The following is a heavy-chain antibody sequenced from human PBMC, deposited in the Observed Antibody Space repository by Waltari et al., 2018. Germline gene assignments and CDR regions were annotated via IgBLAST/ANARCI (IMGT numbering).Heavy chain of an antibody. V-gene: IGHV4-38-2*02. J-gene: IGHJ6*03. CDR1: GYSISSGYY. D-gene: IGHD3-22*01. CDR2: IYHSGST. Sequence: QVQLQESGPGLVKPSETLSLTCAVSGYSISSGYYWGWIRQPPGKGLEWIGSIYHSGSTYYNPSLKSRVTISVDTSKNQFSLKLSSVTAADTAVYYCAREYDSSGFYYYYYMDVWGKGTTVTVSS. CDR3: AREYDSSGFYYYYYMDV.